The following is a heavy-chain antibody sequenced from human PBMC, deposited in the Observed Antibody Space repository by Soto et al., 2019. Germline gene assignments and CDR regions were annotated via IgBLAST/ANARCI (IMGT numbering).Heavy chain of an antibody. CDR1: GFTFSSYA. J-gene: IGHJ4*02. D-gene: IGHD2-15*01. V-gene: IGHV3-23*01. CDR2: ISGSGGST. Sequence: GGSLRLSCAASGFTFSSYAMSWVRQAPGKGLEWVSAISGSGGSTYYADSVKGRFTISRDNSKNTLYLQMNSLRAEDTAVYYCARVIVVVVGDPPSCYFDYWGQGTLVTVSS. CDR3: ARVIVVVVGDPPSCYFDY.